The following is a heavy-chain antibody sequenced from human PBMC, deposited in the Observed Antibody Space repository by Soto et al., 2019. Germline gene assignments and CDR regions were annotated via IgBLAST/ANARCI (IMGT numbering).Heavy chain of an antibody. J-gene: IGHJ6*02. CDR2: INHSGST. D-gene: IGHD6-19*01. CDR3: ARGRLYSSGWYSYYCGMDV. V-gene: IGHV4-34*01. Sequence: SETLSLTCAVYGGSFSGYYWSWIRQPPGKGLEWIGEINHSGSTNYNPSLKSRVTISVDTSKNQFSLKLSSVTAADTAVYYCARGRLYSSGWYSYYCGMDVWGQGTTVTVSS. CDR1: GGSFSGYY.